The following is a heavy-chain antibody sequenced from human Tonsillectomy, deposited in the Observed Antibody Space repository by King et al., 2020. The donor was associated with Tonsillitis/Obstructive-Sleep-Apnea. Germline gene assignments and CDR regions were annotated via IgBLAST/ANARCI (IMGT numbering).Heavy chain of an antibody. CDR1: GFTVSSNY. CDR2: IYSGGST. D-gene: IGHD2-15*01. CDR3: AREENCSGGSCYDNWFDP. Sequence: VQLVESGGGLIQPGGSLRLSCAASGFTVSSNYMSWVRQAPGKGLEWVSVIYSGGSTSYADSVKGRFTISRDNSKNRLYLQMNSLRAEDTAVYYCAREENCSGGSCYDNWFDPWGQGTLVSVSS. V-gene: IGHV3-53*01. J-gene: IGHJ5*02.